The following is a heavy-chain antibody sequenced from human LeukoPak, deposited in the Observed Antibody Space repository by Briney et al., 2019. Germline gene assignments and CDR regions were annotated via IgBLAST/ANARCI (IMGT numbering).Heavy chain of an antibody. V-gene: IGHV4-39*01. CDR2: IYYSGST. D-gene: IGHD2-8*01. CDR1: GGSISSSSYY. CDR3: ATTPQVYARHYYYYYMDV. J-gene: IGHJ6*03. Sequence: SETLSLTCTVSGGSISSSSYYWGWIRQPPGKGLEWIGSIYYSGSTYYNPSLKSRVTISVDTSKNQFSLKLSSVTAADTAVYYCATTPQVYARHYYYYYMDVWGKGTTVTVSS.